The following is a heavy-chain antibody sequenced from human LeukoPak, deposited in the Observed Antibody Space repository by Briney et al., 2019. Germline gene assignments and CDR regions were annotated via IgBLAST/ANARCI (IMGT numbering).Heavy chain of an antibody. CDR3: ARSNWGSVAFDI. Sequence: GRSLRLSCAASGFTFSSYGMHWVRQAPGKGLEWVAVISSDGSNKYYADSVKGRFTISRDNSKNTLYLQMNSLRAEDTAVYYCARSNWGSVAFDIWGQGTMVTASS. CDR2: ISSDGSNK. D-gene: IGHD7-27*01. J-gene: IGHJ3*02. CDR1: GFTFSSYG. V-gene: IGHV3-30*03.